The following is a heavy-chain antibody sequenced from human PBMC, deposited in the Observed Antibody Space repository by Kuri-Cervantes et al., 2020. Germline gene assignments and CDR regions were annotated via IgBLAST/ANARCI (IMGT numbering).Heavy chain of an antibody. CDR2: ISYDGSNK. CDR1: GFTFSSYG. Sequence: GESLKISCAASGFTFSSYGMHWVRQAPGKGLEWVAVISYDGSNKYYADSVKGRFTISRDNAKKLLYLQMNSLRAGDTAVYYCAREGSSGWDLDYWGQGTLVTVSS. D-gene: IGHD6-19*01. CDR3: AREGSSGWDLDY. V-gene: IGHV3-30*03. J-gene: IGHJ4*02.